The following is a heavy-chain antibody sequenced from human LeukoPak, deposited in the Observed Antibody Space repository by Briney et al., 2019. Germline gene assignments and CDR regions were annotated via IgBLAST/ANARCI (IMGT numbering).Heavy chain of an antibody. D-gene: IGHD1-26*01. Sequence: PGGSLRLSCEASGFTFSSYAMSWVRQAPGKGLEWVSGLSASGSRTHYADSVKGRFTISRDNSKNTLYVQMKTLRAEDTAVYYCVKDVGLPPRWFDSWGQGTLVIVSS. CDR2: LSASGSRT. V-gene: IGHV3-23*01. J-gene: IGHJ5*01. CDR1: GFTFSSYA. CDR3: VKDVGLPPRWFDS.